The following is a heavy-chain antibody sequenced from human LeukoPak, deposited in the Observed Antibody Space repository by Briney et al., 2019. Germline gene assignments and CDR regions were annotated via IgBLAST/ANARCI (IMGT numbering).Heavy chain of an antibody. Sequence: ASVKVSCEASGYTFTSYHMHWVRQALGQGLEWMGQINPTGVITYAQEVQGRVTMTRDTSTSTVYIELSSLRSEDTAVYYCARMGGSGTSLVPDAFDIWGQGTMVTVSS. CDR2: INPTGVIT. CDR3: ARMGGSGTSLVPDAFDI. V-gene: IGHV1-46*01. D-gene: IGHD3-10*01. J-gene: IGHJ3*02. CDR1: GYTFTSYH.